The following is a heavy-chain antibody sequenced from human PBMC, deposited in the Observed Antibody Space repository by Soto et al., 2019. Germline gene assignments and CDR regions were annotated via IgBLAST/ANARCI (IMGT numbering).Heavy chain of an antibody. J-gene: IGHJ3*02. CDR3: ASSRYCSDGSCYSDDAFDI. V-gene: IGHV4-59*01. CDR2: IYYSGST. CDR1: GGSISSYY. Sequence: TLSLTCTVSGGSISSYYLSWIRQPPGKGLEWIGYIYYSGSTNYNPSLKSRVTISVDTSKNQFSLKLSSVTAADTAVYYCASSRYCSDGSCYSDDAFDISGQGTMVTVSS. D-gene: IGHD2-15*01.